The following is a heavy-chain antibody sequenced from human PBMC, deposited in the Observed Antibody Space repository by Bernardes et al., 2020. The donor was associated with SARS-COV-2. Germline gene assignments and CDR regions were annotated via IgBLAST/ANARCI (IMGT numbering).Heavy chain of an antibody. D-gene: IGHD2-2*01. CDR3: AKDYCSSTSCYPFDP. CDR2: ISYDGSNK. J-gene: IGHJ5*02. CDR1: GFTFSSYG. Sequence: GGSLRLSCAASGFTFSSYGMHWVRQAPGKRLEWVAVISYDGSNKYYADSVKGRFAISRDNSKNTLYLQMNSLRAEDTAVYYCAKDYCSSTSCYPFDPWGQGTLVTVSS. V-gene: IGHV3-30*18.